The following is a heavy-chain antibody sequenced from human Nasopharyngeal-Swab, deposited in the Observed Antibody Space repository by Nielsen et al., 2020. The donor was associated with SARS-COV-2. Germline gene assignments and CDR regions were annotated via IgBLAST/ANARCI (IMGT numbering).Heavy chain of an antibody. J-gene: IGHJ4*02. Sequence: GESLKISCAASGFTFSNYAMRWVRQAPGKGLEWVSGITVSGANTYHADSVKGRFTISRDNSKNKLYLQMISLRADDTAVYYCAKAYSYGSGSSYATFDSWGQGTLVTVSS. D-gene: IGHD3-10*01. CDR3: AKAYSYGSGSSYATFDS. CDR1: GFTFSNYA. CDR2: ITVSGANT. V-gene: IGHV3-23*01.